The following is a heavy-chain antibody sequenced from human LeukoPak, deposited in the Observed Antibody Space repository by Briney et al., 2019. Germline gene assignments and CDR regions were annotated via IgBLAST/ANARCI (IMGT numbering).Heavy chain of an antibody. CDR1: GFTFSSYW. V-gene: IGHV3-74*01. Sequence: GSLRLSCAASGFTFSSYWMHWVRQAPGKGLVWVSRINSDGSSTSYADSVKDRFTISRDNAKNSLYLQMNSLRVEDTAIYYCARISRGELPTFWGQGTLVIVSS. CDR2: INSDGSST. D-gene: IGHD1-7*01. J-gene: IGHJ4*02. CDR3: ARISRGELPTF.